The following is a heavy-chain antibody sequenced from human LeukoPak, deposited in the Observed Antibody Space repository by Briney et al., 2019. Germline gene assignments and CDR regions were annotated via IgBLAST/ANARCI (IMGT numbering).Heavy chain of an antibody. V-gene: IGHV4-4*07. J-gene: IGHJ5*02. CDR3: ARGYCSSTSCYPNWFDP. CDR2: IYTSGST. CDR1: GGSISNYY. Sequence: SETLSLTCTVSGGSISNYYWGWIRQPAGKGLEWIGRIYTSGSTNYNPSLKSRVTMSVDTSKNQFSLKLSSVTAADTAVYYCARGYCSSTSCYPNWFDPWGQGTLVTVSS. D-gene: IGHD2-2*01.